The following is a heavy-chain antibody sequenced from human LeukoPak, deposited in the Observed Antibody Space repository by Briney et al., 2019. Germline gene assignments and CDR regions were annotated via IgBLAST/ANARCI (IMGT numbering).Heavy chain of an antibody. D-gene: IGHD3-10*01. Sequence: PGGSLGLSCTASGFSFSSYWMHWVRQAPGRGLEWVSRINIDGSVTDYTNSAGSVKGRFTISRDNAKNTLYLQMNSLRAEDTAVYYCAKEKVRGVIGYWGQGTLVTVSS. CDR1: GFSFSSYW. J-gene: IGHJ4*02. CDR2: INIDGSVT. V-gene: IGHV3-74*01. CDR3: AKEKVRGVIGY.